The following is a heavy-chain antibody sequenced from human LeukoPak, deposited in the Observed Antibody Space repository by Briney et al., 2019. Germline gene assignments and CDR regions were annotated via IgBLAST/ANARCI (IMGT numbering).Heavy chain of an antibody. J-gene: IGHJ3*02. V-gene: IGHV1-18*01. CDR1: GYTFTSYG. Sequence: ASVKVSFTASGYTFTSYGISWVRQAPGQGLEWMGWISAYNGNTNYAQKLQGRVTMTTDTSTSTAYMELRSLRSDDTAVYYCARGIDSRPYYDFWSGYYSAFDIWGQGTMVTVSS. D-gene: IGHD3-3*01. CDR3: ARGIDSRPYYDFWSGYYSAFDI. CDR2: ISAYNGNT.